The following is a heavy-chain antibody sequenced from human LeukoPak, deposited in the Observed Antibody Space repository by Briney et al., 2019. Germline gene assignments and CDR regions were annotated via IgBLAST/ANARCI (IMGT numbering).Heavy chain of an antibody. CDR2: ISSSGSTI. J-gene: IGHJ4*02. CDR1: GFTFSSYE. V-gene: IGHV3-48*03. D-gene: IGHD3-9*01. Sequence: GGSLRLSCVASGFTFSSYEMNWVRQAPGKGLEWVSYISSSGSTIYYADSVKGRFTISRDNAKNSLYLQMNSLRAEDTAVYYCAREVVLRYFDRWGQGTLVTVSS. CDR3: AREVVLRYFDR.